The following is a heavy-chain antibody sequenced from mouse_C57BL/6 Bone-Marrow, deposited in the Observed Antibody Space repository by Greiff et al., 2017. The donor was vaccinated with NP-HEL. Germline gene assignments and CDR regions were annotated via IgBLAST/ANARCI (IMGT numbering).Heavy chain of an antibody. CDR1: GYAFSSYW. J-gene: IGHJ3*01. V-gene: IGHV1-80*01. CDR3: ARGAY. CDR2: IYPGDGDT. Sequence: VKLQQSGAELVKPGASVKISCKASGYAFSSYWMNWVKQRPGTGLEWIGQIYPGDGDTNYNGKFKDKASLTADKSSSTAYMQLSSLTSEDSAVYFCARGAYWGQGTLVTVSA.